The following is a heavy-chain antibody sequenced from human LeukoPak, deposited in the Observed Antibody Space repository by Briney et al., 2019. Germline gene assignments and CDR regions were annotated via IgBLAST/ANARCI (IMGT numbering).Heavy chain of an antibody. V-gene: IGHV4-30-2*02. Sequence: PSETLSLTCAVSGGSISSGGYSWSWIRQPPGKGLEWIGYIYHSGSTNYNPSLKSRVTISLDMSKNQFSLKLNSVTAADSAVYYCARGFEWWLAMDVWGRGTSVTVSS. CDR2: IYHSGST. CDR3: ARGFEWWLAMDV. CDR1: GGSISSGGYS. D-gene: IGHD2-15*01. J-gene: IGHJ6*02.